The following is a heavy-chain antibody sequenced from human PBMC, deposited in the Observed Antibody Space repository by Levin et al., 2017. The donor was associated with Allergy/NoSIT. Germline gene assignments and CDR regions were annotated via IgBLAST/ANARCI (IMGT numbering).Heavy chain of an antibody. CDR2: INAGNGNT. D-gene: IGHD3-10*01. Sequence: ASVKVSCKASGYTFTSYAMHWVRQAPGQRLEWMGWINAGNGNTKYSQKFQGRVTITRDTSASTAYMELSSLRSEDTAVYYCARDKYTMVQGVIRWFDPWGQGTLVTVSS. CDR1: GYTFTSYA. V-gene: IGHV1-3*01. CDR3: ARDKYTMVQGVIRWFDP. J-gene: IGHJ5*02.